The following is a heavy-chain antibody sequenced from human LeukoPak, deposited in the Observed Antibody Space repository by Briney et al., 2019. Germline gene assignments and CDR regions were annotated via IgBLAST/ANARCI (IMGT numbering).Heavy chain of an antibody. Sequence: ASVKVSCKASGYTFTDYYLHWVRQAPGQGLEWMGWINPNTGGTNYAPKFQGRVTMTRDTSISTAYMELSTLRSDDTAVYYCARGGEYSRSSSTYWGQGTLVTVSS. CDR3: ARGGEYSRSSSTY. CDR1: GYTFTDYY. D-gene: IGHD6-6*01. V-gene: IGHV1-2*02. CDR2: INPNTGGT. J-gene: IGHJ4*02.